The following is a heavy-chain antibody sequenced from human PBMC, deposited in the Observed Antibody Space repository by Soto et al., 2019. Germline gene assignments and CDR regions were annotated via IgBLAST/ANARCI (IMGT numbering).Heavy chain of an antibody. CDR2: ISGGGSTT. D-gene: IGHD6-13*01. CDR1: GFTFSSYA. V-gene: IGHV3-23*01. CDR3: ARDQAAGGTISRYFQD. Sequence: PXXSLRLSCEASGFTFSSYAMRWVPQAPGKGLEWVSGISGGGSTTYYADSVKGRFTISRDNSKNTLYLQVNSLRAEHTAVYYCARDQAAGGTISRYFQDWGQGTLVTVSS. J-gene: IGHJ1*01.